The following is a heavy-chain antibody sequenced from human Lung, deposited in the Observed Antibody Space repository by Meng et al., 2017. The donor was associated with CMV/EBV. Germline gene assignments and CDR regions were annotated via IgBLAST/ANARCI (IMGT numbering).Heavy chain of an antibody. V-gene: IGHV4-59*01. CDR3: ARGGRGAAAGQED. CDR1: GDSMNNYY. CDR2: MYYSGST. D-gene: IGHD6-13*01. J-gene: IGHJ4*02. Sequence: SETLSLTCTVSGDSMNNYYWNWIRQPPGKGLEWIGYMYYSGSTNYNPSLKSRVTISVDTSKNQFSLILSSVTAADTAVYYCARGGRGAAAGQEDWGQGTMVTVSS.